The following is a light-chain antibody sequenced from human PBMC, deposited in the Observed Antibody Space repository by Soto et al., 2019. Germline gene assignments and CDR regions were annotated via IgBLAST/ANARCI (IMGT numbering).Light chain of an antibody. Sequence: QSALTQPASVSGSPGQSITISCTGTSIDVGGYNYVSWYQQHPGKAPKLLVYEVSNRPSGVSNRFSGSKSGNTASLTISGLQAEDEADYYCSSYTSSTNYVFGTGTKLTVL. CDR3: SSYTSSTNYV. CDR1: SIDVGGYNY. CDR2: EVS. V-gene: IGLV2-14*01. J-gene: IGLJ1*01.